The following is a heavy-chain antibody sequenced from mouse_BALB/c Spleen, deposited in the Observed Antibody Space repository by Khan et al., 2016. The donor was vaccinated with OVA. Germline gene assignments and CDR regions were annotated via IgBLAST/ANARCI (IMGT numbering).Heavy chain of an antibody. D-gene: IGHD4-1*01. CDR2: ISSGGDYT. CDR3: ASHLTGSVAY. J-gene: IGHJ3*01. Sequence: EVELVESGGDLVKPGGSLKLSCAASGFSFSSYSMSWVRQTPDKRLEWVATISSGGDYTYYPDIVKGRFTISRDNAKNTLSLQMSSLKSEDTAMYYCASHLTGSVAYWGQGTLVTVSA. CDR1: GFSFSSYS. V-gene: IGHV5-6*01.